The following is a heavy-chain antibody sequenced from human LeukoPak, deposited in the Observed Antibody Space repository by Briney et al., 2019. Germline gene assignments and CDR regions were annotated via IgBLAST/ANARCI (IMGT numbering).Heavy chain of an antibody. J-gene: IGHJ5*02. D-gene: IGHD3-10*01. Sequence: NPSETLSLTCAVYGGSFSGYYWSWLRQPPGKGLEWIGEINHSGSTNYNPSLKSRVTISVDTSKNQLSLKRSSVTAADTAVYYCARGRMELLWFGEMQNWFDPWGQGTLVTVSS. CDR2: INHSGST. V-gene: IGHV4-34*01. CDR3: ARGRMELLWFGEMQNWFDP. CDR1: GGSFSGYY.